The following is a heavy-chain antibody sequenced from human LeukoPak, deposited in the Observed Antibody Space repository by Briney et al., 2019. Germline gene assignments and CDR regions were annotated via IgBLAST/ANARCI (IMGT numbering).Heavy chain of an antibody. CDR2: IRSSSSYI. Sequence: GGSLRLSCAASGFTFSSYSMNWVRQAPGKGLEWVSSIRSSSSYIYYADSVKGRFTISRDNAKNSLYLQMNSLRAEDTAVYYCARDLGDYGDYWGQGTLVTVSS. CDR1: GFTFSSYS. D-gene: IGHD4-17*01. V-gene: IGHV3-21*01. CDR3: ARDLGDYGDY. J-gene: IGHJ4*02.